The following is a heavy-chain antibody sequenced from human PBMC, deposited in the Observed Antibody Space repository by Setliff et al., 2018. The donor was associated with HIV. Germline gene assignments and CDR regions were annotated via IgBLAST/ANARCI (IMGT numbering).Heavy chain of an antibody. CDR2: ISAYNGNT. Sequence: ASVKVSCKASGYTFTNYGISWVRQAPGQGLEWMGWISAYNGNTNYAQKLQDRVTMTTDTSTSTAYMELRSLRFDDTAVYYCARILVGVDDAFDIWGQGTMVTVSS. CDR1: GYTFTNYG. V-gene: IGHV1-18*01. J-gene: IGHJ3*02. CDR3: ARILVGVDDAFDI. D-gene: IGHD1-26*01.